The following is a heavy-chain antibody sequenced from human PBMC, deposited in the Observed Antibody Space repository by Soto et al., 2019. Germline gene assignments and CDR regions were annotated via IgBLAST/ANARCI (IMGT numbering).Heavy chain of an antibody. CDR1: GFTFSSYC. V-gene: IGHV3-23*01. CDR3: AKDVRGDSGHPDH. D-gene: IGHD4-17*01. J-gene: IGHJ5*02. CDR2: ISDGGGSI. Sequence: PGGSLRLSCAASGFTFSSYCMSWVRQAPGEGLEWVSSISDGGGSIYHADSVRGRLTISRDNSKNVLYLQMNSLRVEDTAIYYCAKDVRGDSGHPDHCGHGTLVTFSS.